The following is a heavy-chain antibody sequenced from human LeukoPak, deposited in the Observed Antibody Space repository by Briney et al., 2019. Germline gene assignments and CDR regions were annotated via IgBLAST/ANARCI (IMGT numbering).Heavy chain of an antibody. Sequence: SETLSLTCTVSGGSISSYYWSCIRQPAGKGLEWIGRIYTSGSTNYNPSLKSRVTMSVDTSKNQFSLKLSSVTAADTAVYYCARGQLPDYYYYMDVWGKGTTVTVSS. CDR3: ARGQLPDYYYYMDV. CDR1: GGSISSYY. V-gene: IGHV4-4*07. J-gene: IGHJ6*03. D-gene: IGHD2-2*01. CDR2: IYTSGST.